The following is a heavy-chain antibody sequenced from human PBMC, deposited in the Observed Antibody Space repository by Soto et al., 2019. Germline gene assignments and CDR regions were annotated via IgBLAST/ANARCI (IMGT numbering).Heavy chain of an antibody. CDR1: GYTFTSYG. Sequence: ASVKVSCKASGYTFTSYGISWVRQAPGQGLEWMGWISAYNGNTNYAQKLQGRVTMTTDTSTSTAYMELRSLRSDDTAVYYCARVTSDYSSSWYYYYYYMDVWGKGTTVTVSS. V-gene: IGHV1-18*01. D-gene: IGHD6-13*01. J-gene: IGHJ6*03. CDR3: ARVTSDYSSSWYYYYYYMDV. CDR2: ISAYNGNT.